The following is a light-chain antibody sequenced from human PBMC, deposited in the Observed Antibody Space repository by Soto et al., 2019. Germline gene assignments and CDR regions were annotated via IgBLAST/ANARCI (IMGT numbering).Light chain of an antibody. J-gene: IGKJ3*01. CDR1: QTISSSF. CDR2: AAS. Sequence: EIVLTQSPGTLSLSPGERATLSCRASQTISSSFLAWYQQKVGQAPRLLIFAASSRATGIPDRFSGSGSGTDFTLTISRLEPEDFAVYYCQEYVNSPRFTFGPGTKLDIK. V-gene: IGKV3-20*01. CDR3: QEYVNSPRFT.